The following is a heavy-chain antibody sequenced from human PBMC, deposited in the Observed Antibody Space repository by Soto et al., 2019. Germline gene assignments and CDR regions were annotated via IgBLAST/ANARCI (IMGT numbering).Heavy chain of an antibody. J-gene: IGHJ1*01. CDR3: ARDGPPGPFSVEMATIMKSLYFQH. D-gene: IGHD5-12*01. CDR2: IYSGGST. Sequence: GGSLRLSCAASGFTVSSNYMSWVRQAPGKGLEWVSVIYSGGSTYYADSVKGRFTISRDNSKNTLYLQMNSLRSDDTAVYYCARDGPPGPFSVEMATIMKSLYFQHWGQGTLVTVSS. V-gene: IGHV3-53*05. CDR1: GFTVSSNY.